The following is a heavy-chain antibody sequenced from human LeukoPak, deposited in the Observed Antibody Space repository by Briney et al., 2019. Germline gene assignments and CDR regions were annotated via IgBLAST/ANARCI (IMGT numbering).Heavy chain of an antibody. CDR3: ARDVAIAAAGLFDP. Sequence: GRSLRLSCAASGFTFSSYGMHWVRQAPGKGLEWVAVIWYDGSNKYYADSVKGRFTISRDNSKNTLYLQMNSLRAEDTAVYYCARDVAIAAAGLFDPWGQGTLVTVSS. V-gene: IGHV3-33*01. CDR2: IWYDGSNK. D-gene: IGHD6-13*01. CDR1: GFTFSSYG. J-gene: IGHJ5*02.